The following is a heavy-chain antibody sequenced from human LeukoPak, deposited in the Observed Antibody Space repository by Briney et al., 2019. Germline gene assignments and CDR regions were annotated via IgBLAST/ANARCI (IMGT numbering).Heavy chain of an antibody. CDR1: GASISTGGFY. CDR3: ARDHSYYFGSQTSTLDV. D-gene: IGHD3-10*01. V-gene: IGHV4-31*11. Sequence: SQTLSLTCAVSGASISTGGFYWTWIRQPPGEGLEWIGYIYYTGSVDYNASLKSRLTISLDTSKNRFSLKLDSVTAADTAVYYCARDHSYYFGSQTSTLDVWGQGTAVTVSS. J-gene: IGHJ6*02. CDR2: IYYTGSV.